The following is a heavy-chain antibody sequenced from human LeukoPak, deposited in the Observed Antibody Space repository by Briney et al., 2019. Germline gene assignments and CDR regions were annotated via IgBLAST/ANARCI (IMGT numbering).Heavy chain of an antibody. CDR2: IYIRGST. D-gene: IGHD2-15*01. V-gene: IGHV4-4*07. CDR1: GGSVSSYY. CDR3: ARVGGSSSTLSTFDI. J-gene: IGHJ3*02. Sequence: SETLSLTCTVSGGSVSSYYWSWIRQPAGKGLEWIGRIYIRGSTNYNPSLKSRVTISVDKSKNQFSLKLNSVTAADTAVYYCARVGGSSSTLSTFDIWGQGTMVTVSS.